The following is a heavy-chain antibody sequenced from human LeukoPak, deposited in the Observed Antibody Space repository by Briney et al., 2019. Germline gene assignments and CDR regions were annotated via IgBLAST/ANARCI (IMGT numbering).Heavy chain of an antibody. Sequence: SVKVSCKASGYTFTSYYMHWVRQAPGQGLEWMGGIIPIFGTANYAQKFQGRVTITTDESTSTAYMELSSLRSEDTAVYYCARGDYGDYFYYFDYWGQGTLVTVSS. D-gene: IGHD4-17*01. CDR3: ARGDYGDYFYYFDY. J-gene: IGHJ4*02. V-gene: IGHV1-69*05. CDR2: IIPIFGTA. CDR1: GYTFTSYY.